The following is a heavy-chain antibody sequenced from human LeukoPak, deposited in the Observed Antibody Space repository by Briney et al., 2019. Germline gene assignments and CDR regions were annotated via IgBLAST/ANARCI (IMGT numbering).Heavy chain of an antibody. V-gene: IGHV4-39*07. Sequence: SETLSLTCTVSGGSISSSSYYWGWIRQPPGKGLEWIGSFYYSGSTYYNPSLKGRVTISVDTSKNQFSLKLSSVTAADTAVYYCARSSGWVNWFDPWGQGTLVTVSS. CDR1: GGSISSSSYY. CDR2: FYYSGST. J-gene: IGHJ5*02. D-gene: IGHD6-19*01. CDR3: ARSSGWVNWFDP.